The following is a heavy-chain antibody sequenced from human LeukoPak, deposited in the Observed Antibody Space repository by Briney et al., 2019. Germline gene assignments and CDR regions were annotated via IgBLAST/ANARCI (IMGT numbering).Heavy chain of an antibody. CDR1: GFTFSSYS. J-gene: IGHJ4*02. CDR2: ISSSSSTI. V-gene: IGHV3-48*01. Sequence: GGSLRLSCAASGFTFSSYSMNWVRQAPGKGLEWVSYISSSSSTIYYADSVKGRFTISRDNAKNSLYLQMNSLRAEDTAVYYCARDLDGYFDYWGQGTLVTVSS. CDR3: ARDLDGYFDY. D-gene: IGHD1-1*01.